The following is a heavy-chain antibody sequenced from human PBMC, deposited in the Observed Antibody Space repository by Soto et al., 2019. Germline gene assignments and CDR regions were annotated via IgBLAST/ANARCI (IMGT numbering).Heavy chain of an antibody. Sequence: QAQLEQSGGEVKKPGSSVKVSCKASRVAFSKFIVTWVRQAPGLGLEWVGGIIPIFGTANYAQKFQGRVTITADTSTNIAYMELRSLRSEDTAVYYCNRGSEYDFWSGYLWGQGTLVSVSS. CDR2: IIPIFGTA. D-gene: IGHD3-3*01. CDR3: NRGSEYDFWSGYL. V-gene: IGHV1-69*06. J-gene: IGHJ4*02. CDR1: RVAFSKFI.